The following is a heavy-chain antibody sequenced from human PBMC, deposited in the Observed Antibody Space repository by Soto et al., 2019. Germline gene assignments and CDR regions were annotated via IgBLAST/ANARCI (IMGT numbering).Heavy chain of an antibody. CDR2: IDGSGGTT. CDR1: GFPFSSTD. V-gene: IGHV3-23*01. CDR3: AKNPGWLNT. D-gene: IGHD6-19*01. J-gene: IGHJ5*02. Sequence: GGSLRLSCAASGFPFSSTDMTWVRQAPGKGLEWVSTIDGSGGTTYYADSVKGRFTIYRDNSINTVFLQMNSLRADDTALYFCAKNPGWLNTWGQGALVTVSS.